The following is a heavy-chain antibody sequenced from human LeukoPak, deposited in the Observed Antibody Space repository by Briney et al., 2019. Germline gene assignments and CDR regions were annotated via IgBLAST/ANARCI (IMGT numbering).Heavy chain of an antibody. CDR2: IYHSGST. D-gene: IGHD6-19*01. J-gene: IGHJ4*02. CDR3: ARVVGVAGSDY. V-gene: IGHV4-39*07. CDR1: GGSISSSSYY. Sequence: SETLSLTCTVSGGSISSSSYYWGWIRQPPGKGLEWIGEIYHSGSTNYNPSLKSRVTISVDKSKNQFSLKLSSVTAADTAVYYCARVVGVAGSDYWGQGTLVTVSS.